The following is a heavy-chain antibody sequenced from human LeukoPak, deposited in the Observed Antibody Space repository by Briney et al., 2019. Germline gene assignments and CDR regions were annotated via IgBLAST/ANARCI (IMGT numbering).Heavy chain of an antibody. D-gene: IGHD3-10*01. CDR1: GGSITSDVYY. Sequence: SETLSLTCTVSGGSITSDVYYWSWIRQHPGKGLEWIGYIYSGSTSYNPSLKSRVTISVDTSKNHFSLSLTSVTAADTAVYYCASSRYYYGAGSTNWFDPWGQGTPVTVSS. CDR3: ASSRYYYGAGSTNWFDP. J-gene: IGHJ5*02. V-gene: IGHV4-31*03. CDR2: IYSGST.